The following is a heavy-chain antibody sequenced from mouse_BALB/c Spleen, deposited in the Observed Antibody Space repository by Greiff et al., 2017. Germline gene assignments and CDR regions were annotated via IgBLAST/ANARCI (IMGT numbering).Heavy chain of an antibody. CDR3: ATGSYYDYDWFAY. CDR2: IYPGGGYT. Sequence: VKLVESGAELVRPGTSVKISCKASGYTFTNYWLGWVKQRPGHGLEWIGDIYPGGGYTNYNEKFKGKATLTADTSSSTAYMQLSSLTSEDSAVYFCATGSYYDYDWFAYWGQGTLVTVSA. J-gene: IGHJ3*01. V-gene: IGHV1-63*02. CDR1: GYTFTNYW. D-gene: IGHD2-4*01.